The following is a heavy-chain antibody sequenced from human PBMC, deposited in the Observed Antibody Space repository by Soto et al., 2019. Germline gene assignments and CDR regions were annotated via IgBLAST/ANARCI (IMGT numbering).Heavy chain of an antibody. CDR2: ISAYNGNT. CDR3: ARVGAGDGDYVVNWFDR. V-gene: IGHV1-18*01. D-gene: IGHD4-17*01. CDR1: GYTFTSYG. Sequence: QVQLVQSGAEVKKPGASVKVSCKASGYTFTSYGISWVRQAPGQGLEWMGWISAYNGNTNYAQKLQGRVTMTPHTHTNTAYMELRGLRSDGTAVYFFARVGAGDGDYVVNWFDRWGQGTLVTVSS. J-gene: IGHJ5*02.